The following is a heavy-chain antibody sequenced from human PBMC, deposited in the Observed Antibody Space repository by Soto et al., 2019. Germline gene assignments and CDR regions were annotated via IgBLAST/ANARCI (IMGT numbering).Heavy chain of an antibody. CDR1: GFTFSSYG. CDR2: ISYDGSNK. CDR3: AKDSIWGKGAFDI. J-gene: IGHJ3*02. Sequence: QVQLVESGGGVVQPGRSLRLSCAASGFTFSSYGMHWVRQAPGKGLEWVAVISYDGSNKYYADSVKGRFTISRDNSKNTLYLQMNSLRAEDTAVYYCAKDSIWGKGAFDIWGQGTMVTVSS. D-gene: IGHD7-27*01. V-gene: IGHV3-30*18.